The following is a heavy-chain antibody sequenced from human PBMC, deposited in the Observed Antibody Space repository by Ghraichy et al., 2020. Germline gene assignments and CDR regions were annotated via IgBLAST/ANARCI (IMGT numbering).Heavy chain of an antibody. V-gene: IGHV4-61*02. CDR1: GASISSGSYY. CDR3: ARSGLDVGASAHDY. J-gene: IGHJ4*02. Sequence: SLNISCSVSGASISSGSYYWTWIRQPAGKGLEWIGRIHTNGNTAYNPSLESRVAISVDTSKNHFSLRLNSVTAADTAVYYCARSGLDVGASAHDYWGQGTLVTVSS. D-gene: IGHD1-26*01. CDR2: IHTNGNT.